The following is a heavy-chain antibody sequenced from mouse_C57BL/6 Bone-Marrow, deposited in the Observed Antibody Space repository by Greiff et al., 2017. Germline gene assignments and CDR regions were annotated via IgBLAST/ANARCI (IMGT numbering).Heavy chain of an antibody. CDR1: GYSITSGYY. CDR3: AREGLLYYYAMDY. D-gene: IGHD2-13*01. CDR2: ISYDGSN. V-gene: IGHV3-6*01. J-gene: IGHJ4*01. Sequence: DVQLQESGPGLVKPSQSLSLTCSVTGYSITSGYYWNWIRQFPGNKLEWMGYISYDGSNNYNPSLKNRISITRDTSKNQFFLKLNSVTTEDTATYYCAREGLLYYYAMDYWGQGTSVTVSS.